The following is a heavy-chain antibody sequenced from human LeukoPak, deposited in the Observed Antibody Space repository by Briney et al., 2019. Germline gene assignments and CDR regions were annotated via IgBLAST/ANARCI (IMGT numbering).Heavy chain of an antibody. CDR1: GGSISSGDYY. Sequence: PSETLSLTCTVSGGSISSGDYYWSWIRQPPGKGLEWIGYIYYSGSTYYNPSLKSRVTISVDTSKNQFSLKLSSVTAADTAVYYCVREALLYDSSGYYYGEFDPWGQGTLVTVSS. CDR3: VREALLYDSSGYYYGEFDP. V-gene: IGHV4-30-4*01. CDR2: IYYSGST. J-gene: IGHJ5*02. D-gene: IGHD3-22*01.